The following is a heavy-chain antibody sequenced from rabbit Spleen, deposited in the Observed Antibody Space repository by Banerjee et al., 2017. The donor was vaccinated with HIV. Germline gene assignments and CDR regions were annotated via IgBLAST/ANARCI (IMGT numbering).Heavy chain of an antibody. Sequence: QSLEESGGDLVKPEGSLTLTCTVSGIDFSNYYLDSMCWVRQAPGKGLEWISCIAGSDSAFTYSATWAKGRFTISQTSSTTVTLQMTSLTAADTATYFCARDLPDVIGWNLHLWGPGTLVTVS. V-gene: IGHV1S40*01. CDR3: ARDLPDVIGWNLHL. CDR2: IAGSDSAFT. CDR1: GIDFSNYYLDS. J-gene: IGHJ4*01. D-gene: IGHD1-1*01.